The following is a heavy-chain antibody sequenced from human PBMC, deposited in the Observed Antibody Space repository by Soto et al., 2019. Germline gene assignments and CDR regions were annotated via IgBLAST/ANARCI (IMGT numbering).Heavy chain of an antibody. CDR3: ARVGARTKAGDY. J-gene: IGHJ4*02. CDR2: INPSDATT. Sequence: ASVKVSCKASGYTFTSYYMQWVRQAPGQGLEWMGIINPSDATTSYAQKFQGRVTMTRDTSTSTVYMELSSLKSEDTAVVYCARVGARTKAGDYWGQGTLVTVSS. D-gene: IGHD3-16*01. V-gene: IGHV1-46*01. CDR1: GYTFTSYY.